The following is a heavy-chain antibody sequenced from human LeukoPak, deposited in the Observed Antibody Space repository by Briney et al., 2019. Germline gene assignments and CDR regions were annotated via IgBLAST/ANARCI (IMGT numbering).Heavy chain of an antibody. D-gene: IGHD4-11*01. CDR2: ITSDSSTI. V-gene: IGHV3-48*04. CDR1: RFTLSSYS. Sequence: LPGGSLRLSCAASRFTLSSYSMTWPPQPPGKGREWVSYITSDSSTISYADSVKGRFTISRDNAKNSLYLQMNSLRAEDTAVYYCARDRNARPDYWGQGTLVTVSS. J-gene: IGHJ4*02. CDR3: ARDRNARPDY.